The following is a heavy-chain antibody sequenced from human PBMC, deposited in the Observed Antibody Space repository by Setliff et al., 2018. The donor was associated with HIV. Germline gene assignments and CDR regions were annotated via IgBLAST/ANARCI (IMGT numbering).Heavy chain of an antibody. CDR2: IYSSGST. J-gene: IGHJ4*02. Sequence: SETLSLTCTVSGGSISSGSYYWSWIRQPAGKGLEWIGHIYSSGSTNYNPSLKSRVTISADTSKNRFSLNLGSVTAADTAVYFCARVYYGDLEYWGQGTLVTVSS. CDR3: ARVYYGDLEY. V-gene: IGHV4-61*09. CDR1: GGSISSGSYY. D-gene: IGHD4-17*01.